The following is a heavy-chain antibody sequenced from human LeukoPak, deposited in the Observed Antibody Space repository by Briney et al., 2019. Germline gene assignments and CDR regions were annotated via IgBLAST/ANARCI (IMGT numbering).Heavy chain of an antibody. Sequence: SETLPLTCTVSGGSISSGSYYWSWIRQPAGKGLEWIGRIYTSGSTNYNPSLKSRVTISVDTSKNQFSLKLSSVTAADTAVYYCARGPGAMIFLRSWGQGTLVTVSS. CDR3: ARGPGAMIFLRS. D-gene: IGHD3-22*01. J-gene: IGHJ5*02. CDR2: IYTSGST. V-gene: IGHV4-61*02. CDR1: GGSISSGSYY.